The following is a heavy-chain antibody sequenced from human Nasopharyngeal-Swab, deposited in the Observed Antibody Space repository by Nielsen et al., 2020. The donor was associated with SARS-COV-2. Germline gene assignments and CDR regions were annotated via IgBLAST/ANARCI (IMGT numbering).Heavy chain of an antibody. CDR3: ARHNEQLGSGDYYYYYGMDV. Sequence: ESLKISCKGSGYSFTSYWIGWVRQMPGKGLEWMGIIYPGDSDTRYSPSFQGQVTISADKSISTAYLQWSSLKASDTAMYYCARHNEQLGSGDYYYYYGMDVWGQGTTVTVSS. D-gene: IGHD6-6*01. CDR1: GYSFTSYW. CDR2: IYPGDSDT. V-gene: IGHV5-51*01. J-gene: IGHJ6*02.